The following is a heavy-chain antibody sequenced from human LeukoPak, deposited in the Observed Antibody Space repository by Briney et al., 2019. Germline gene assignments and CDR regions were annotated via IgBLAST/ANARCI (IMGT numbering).Heavy chain of an antibody. D-gene: IGHD3-10*01. Sequence: PGGSLRLSYAASGFSFSASEMNWVRQAPGKGLEWVSYISSSGGPKFYADSVRGRFTVSRDNAKNSLYLQINSLRVEDTAVYYCARIRRVFDIWGQGTMVTVSS. V-gene: IGHV3-48*03. J-gene: IGHJ3*02. CDR3: ARIRRVFDI. CDR2: ISSSGGPK. CDR1: GFSFSASE.